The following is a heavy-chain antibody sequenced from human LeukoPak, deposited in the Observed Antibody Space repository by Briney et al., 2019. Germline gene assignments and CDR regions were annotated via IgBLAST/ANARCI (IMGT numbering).Heavy chain of an antibody. CDR3: AKLEAAAGAFPDY. CDR1: GFTFSSYA. CDR2: ISGSGGST. J-gene: IGHJ4*02. D-gene: IGHD6-13*01. V-gene: IGHV3-23*01. Sequence: GGSLRLSCAASGFTFSSYAMSWVRQAPGKGLEWVSSISGSGGSTYYADSVKGGFTISRDNSTTTLYLQMNSLRAEDTAVYYCAKLEAAAGAFPDYWGQGTLVTVSS.